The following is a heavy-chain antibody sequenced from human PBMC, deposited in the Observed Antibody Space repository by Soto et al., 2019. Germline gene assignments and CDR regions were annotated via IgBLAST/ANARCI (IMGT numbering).Heavy chain of an antibody. V-gene: IGHV4-34*01. Sequence: SETLSLTCAVYGGSFSGYYWSWIRQPPGKGLEWIGEINHSGSTNYNPSLKSRVTISVDTYKNQFSLKVSSVTAADTAVYYCARGRTGARTYWYFDLWGRGTLVTVSS. CDR3: ARGRTGARTYWYFDL. D-gene: IGHD7-27*01. CDR1: GGSFSGYY. J-gene: IGHJ2*01. CDR2: INHSGST.